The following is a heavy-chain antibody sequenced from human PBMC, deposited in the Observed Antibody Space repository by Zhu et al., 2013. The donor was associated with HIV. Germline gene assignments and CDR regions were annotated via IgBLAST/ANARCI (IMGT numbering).Heavy chain of an antibody. CDR1: GYTFIGYY. CDR2: ISAYNGNT. J-gene: IGHJ4*02. Sequence: QVQLVQSGAEVKKPGASVKVSCKASGYTFIGYYMHWVRQAPGQGLEWMGWISAYNGNTNYAQKLQGRVTMTTDTSTSTAYMELRSLRSDDTAVYYCARVVRLAVPEDWGQGTLVTVSS. V-gene: IGHV1-18*04. D-gene: IGHD6-19*01. CDR3: ARVVRLAVPED.